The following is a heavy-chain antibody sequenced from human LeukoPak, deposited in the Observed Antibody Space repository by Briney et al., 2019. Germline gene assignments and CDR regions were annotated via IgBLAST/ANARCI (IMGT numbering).Heavy chain of an antibody. J-gene: IGHJ6*02. CDR1: GGSFSGYY. Sequence: PSETLSLTCAVYGGSFSGYYWSWIRQPPGKGLEWIGEINHSGSTNYNPSLKSRVTISVDTSKNQFSLKLSSVTAADTAVYYCARSLLAYCGGDCPAPWGQGITVTVSS. V-gene: IGHV4-34*01. CDR3: ARSLLAYCGGDCPAP. CDR2: INHSGST. D-gene: IGHD2-21*02.